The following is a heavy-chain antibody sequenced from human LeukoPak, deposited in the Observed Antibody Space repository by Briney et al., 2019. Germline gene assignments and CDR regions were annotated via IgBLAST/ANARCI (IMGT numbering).Heavy chain of an antibody. Sequence: PSETLSLTCAVYGGSFSAYYWSWIRQPPGKGLEWIGEINHSGSTNYNPSLKSRVTISVDTSKNQFSLKLSSVTAAGTAVYYCARVRRLHDAFDIWGQGTMVTVSS. CDR1: GGSFSAYY. J-gene: IGHJ3*02. CDR2: INHSGST. V-gene: IGHV4-34*01. CDR3: ARVRRLHDAFDI.